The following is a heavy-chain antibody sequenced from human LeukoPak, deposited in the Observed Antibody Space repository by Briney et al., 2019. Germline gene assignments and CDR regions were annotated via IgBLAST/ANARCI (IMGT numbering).Heavy chain of an antibody. Sequence: PSETLSLTCTVSGGSISSDDHYWSWIRQPPGKGLEWIGYIYYSGSTNYNPSLKSRVTISVDTSKNQFSLKLSSVTAADTAVYYCASSGYVWSGAWGRVSGAFDIWGQGTMVTVSS. D-gene: IGHD3-22*01. V-gene: IGHV4-61*08. J-gene: IGHJ3*02. CDR1: GGSISSDDHY. CDR2: IYYSGST. CDR3: ASSGYVWSGAWGRVSGAFDI.